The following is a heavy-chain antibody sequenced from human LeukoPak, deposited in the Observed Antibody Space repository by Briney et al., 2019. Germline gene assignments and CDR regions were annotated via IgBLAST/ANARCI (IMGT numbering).Heavy chain of an antibody. J-gene: IGHJ4*02. CDR3: ARFIAAPYYFDY. CDR2: INWNGGST. D-gene: IGHD6-13*01. CDR1: GFTFDDYG. V-gene: IGHV3-20*04. Sequence: GGSLRLSCAASGFTFDDYGMSWVRQAPGKGPEWVSGINWNGGSTGYADSVKGRFTISRDNAKNSLYLQMNSLRAEDTALYYCARFIAAPYYFDYWGRGTLVTVSS.